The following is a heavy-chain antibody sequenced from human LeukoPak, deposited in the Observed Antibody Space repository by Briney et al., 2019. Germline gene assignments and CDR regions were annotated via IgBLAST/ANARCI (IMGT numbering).Heavy chain of an antibody. J-gene: IGHJ4*02. D-gene: IGHD6-19*01. CDR2: IKQDGSEK. V-gene: IGHV3-7*01. CDR1: GFTFSSYW. Sequence: GGSLRLSCAASGFTFSSYWMSWVRQAPGKGLEWVANIKQDGSEKYYVDSVKGRFTISRDNAKNSLYLQMNSLRAEDTAVYCCASESGFSGWYGGGYWGQGTLVTVSS. CDR3: ASESGFSGWYGGGY.